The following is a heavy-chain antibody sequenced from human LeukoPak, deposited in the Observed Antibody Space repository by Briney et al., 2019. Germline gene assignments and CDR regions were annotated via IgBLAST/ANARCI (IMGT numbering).Heavy chain of an antibody. J-gene: IGHJ4*02. CDR3: ARDPAARGYFDY. CDR1: GFTFSSYA. V-gene: IGHV3-23*01. Sequence: GGSLRLSCAASGFTFSSYAMSWVRQAPGKGLEWVSAISGSGGSTYYADSVKGRFTISRDNSKNTLYLQMNSLRAEDTAVYYCARDPAARGYFDYWGQGTLVTVSS. D-gene: IGHD6-6*01. CDR2: ISGSGGST.